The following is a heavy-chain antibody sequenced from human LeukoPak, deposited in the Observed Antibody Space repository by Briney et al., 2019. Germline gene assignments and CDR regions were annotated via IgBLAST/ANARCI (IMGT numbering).Heavy chain of an antibody. Sequence: QPGGSLRLSCAASGFTLSSYWMSWVRQAPGKGLEWVANIKQDGSDKYYVDSVKGRFTISRDNAKNSPYLQMNSLRAEDTAVYYCARSLSGYPNWFDPWGQGTLVTVFS. CDR2: IKQDGSDK. J-gene: IGHJ5*02. CDR3: ARSLSGYPNWFDP. V-gene: IGHV3-7*01. CDR1: GFTLSSYW. D-gene: IGHD3-16*02.